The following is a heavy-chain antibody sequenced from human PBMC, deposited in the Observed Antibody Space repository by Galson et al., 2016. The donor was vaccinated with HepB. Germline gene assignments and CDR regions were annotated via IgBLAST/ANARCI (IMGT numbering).Heavy chain of an antibody. CDR3: ARRRDYGGDHDAFEI. V-gene: IGHV4-39*01. CDR1: GGSFSSSDYY. J-gene: IGHJ3*02. D-gene: IGHD4-23*01. CDR2: IYYLGGT. Sequence: SETLSLTCTVSGGSFSSSDYYWDWIRQPPGKGLEWIGTIYYLGGTHYNPSLNSRVTMSVDTSKNQFSLELTSVTATDTAVYYCARRRDYGGDHDAFEIWGQGTMVTVSS.